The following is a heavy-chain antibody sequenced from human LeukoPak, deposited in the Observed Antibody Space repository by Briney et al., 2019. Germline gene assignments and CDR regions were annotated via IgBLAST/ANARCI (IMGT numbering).Heavy chain of an antibody. CDR2: IWYDGSNK. CDR1: GFTFSSYG. V-gene: IGHV3-33*01. J-gene: IGHJ5*02. D-gene: IGHD3-3*01. Sequence: GGSLRLSCAASGFTFSSYGMHWVRQAPGKGLEWVAVIWYDGSNKYYADSVKGRFTISRDNSKNTLYLQMNSLRAEDTAVYYCARDRNDFWSGPTTDSWLDPRGQGTLVTVSS. CDR3: ARDRNDFWSGPTTDSWLDP.